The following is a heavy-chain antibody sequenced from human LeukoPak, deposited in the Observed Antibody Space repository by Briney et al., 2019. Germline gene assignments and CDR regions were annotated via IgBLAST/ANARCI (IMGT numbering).Heavy chain of an antibody. D-gene: IGHD6-13*01. V-gene: IGHV3-23*01. CDR1: GFTFSSYA. CDR2: ISGSGGST. J-gene: IGHJ5*02. CDR3: GKSVREAAAAGNTWFDP. Sequence: GGSLRLSCAASGFTFSSYAMSWVRQAPGKGLEWVAAISGSGGSTYYADSVKGRFTISRANSTDTLSLQMNSLRAEDTALFSFGKSVREAAAAGNTWFDPWGQGTRVTVSS.